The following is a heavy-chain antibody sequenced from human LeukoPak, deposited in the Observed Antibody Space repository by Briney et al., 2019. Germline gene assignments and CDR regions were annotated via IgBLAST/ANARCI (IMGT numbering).Heavy chain of an antibody. CDR2: INPNSGGT. Sequence: ASVKGSCKASGYTFTGYYMHWVRQAPVQGLERMGRINPNSGGTHYAQKFQGRVTMTRNTSISTAYMERSSLRSEDTAVYYCARGPTEWELLFQHWGQGTLVTVSS. J-gene: IGHJ1*01. CDR1: GYTFTGYY. D-gene: IGHD1-26*01. CDR3: ARGPTEWELLFQH. V-gene: IGHV1-2*06.